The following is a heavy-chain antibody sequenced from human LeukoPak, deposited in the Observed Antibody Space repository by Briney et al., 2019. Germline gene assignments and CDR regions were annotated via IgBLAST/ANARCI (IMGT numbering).Heavy chain of an antibody. CDR2: INKDGSER. V-gene: IGHV3-7*01. D-gene: IGHD6-6*01. J-gene: IGHJ5*02. CDR3: ARDVAARPRWFAP. CDR1: GFTFSNYW. Sequence: GGSLRLSCAASGFTFSNYWVSWVRQAPGKGLEWVANINKDGSERNYVDSVKGRFTISRDNAKNSLYLQMNSLRAEDTAVYYCARDVAARPRWFAPWGQGTLVTVSS.